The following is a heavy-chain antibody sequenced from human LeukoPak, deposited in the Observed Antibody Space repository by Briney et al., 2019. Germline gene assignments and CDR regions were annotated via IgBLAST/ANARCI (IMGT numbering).Heavy chain of an antibody. V-gene: IGHV3-23*01. Sequence: PGGSLRLSCAASGFTFSSYAMSWVRQAPGKGLEWVSAISGSGGSTYYADSVKGRFTISRDNAKNSLYLQMNSLRAEDTAVYYCARDGCSSTSCLIDYWGQGTLVTVSS. CDR1: GFTFSSYA. CDR2: ISGSGGST. CDR3: ARDGCSSTSCLIDY. D-gene: IGHD2-2*01. J-gene: IGHJ4*02.